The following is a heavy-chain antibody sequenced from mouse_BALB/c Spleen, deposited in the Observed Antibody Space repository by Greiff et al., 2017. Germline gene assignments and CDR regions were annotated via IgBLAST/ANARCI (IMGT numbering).Heavy chain of an antibody. CDR2: INPGSGGT. V-gene: IGHV1-54*01. CDR3: ARSEDGYYGFAY. Sequence: QVQLQQSGAELVRPGTSVKVSCKASGYAFTNYLIEWVKQRPGQGLEWIGVINPGSGGTNYNEKFKGKATLTADKSSSTAYMQLSSLTSDDSAVYFCARSEDGYYGFAYWGQGTLVTVSA. CDR1: GYAFTNYL. J-gene: IGHJ3*01. D-gene: IGHD2-3*01.